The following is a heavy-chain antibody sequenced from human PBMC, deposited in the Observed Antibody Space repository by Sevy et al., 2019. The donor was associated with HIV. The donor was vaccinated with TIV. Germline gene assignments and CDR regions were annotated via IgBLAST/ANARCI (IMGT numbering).Heavy chain of an antibody. CDR1: GYTFTSYA. V-gene: IGHV7-4-1*02. CDR3: ARAHYGSGSYYKWGHYYYYGMDV. CDR2: INTNTGNP. D-gene: IGHD3-10*01. J-gene: IGHJ6*02. Sequence: ASVKVSCKASGYTFTSYAMNWVRQAPGQGLEWMGWINTNTGNPTYAQGFTGRFVFSLDTSVSTAYLQISSLKAEDTAVYYCARAHYGSGSYYKWGHYYYYGMDVWGQGTTVTVSS.